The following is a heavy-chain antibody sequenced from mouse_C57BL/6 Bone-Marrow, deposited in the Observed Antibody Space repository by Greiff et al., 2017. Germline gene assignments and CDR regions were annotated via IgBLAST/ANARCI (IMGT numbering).Heavy chain of an antibody. CDR1: GYTFTDYN. D-gene: IGHD1-1*01. J-gene: IGHJ1*03. Sequence: EVQLQQSGPELVKPGASVKMSCKASGYTFTDYNMHWVKQSHGKSLEWIGYINPNNGGTSYNQKFKGKATLTVNKSSSTAYMELRSLTSEDSAVYYWARGVYYGSSYWYFDVWGTGTTVTVSS. CDR3: ARGVYYGSSYWYFDV. V-gene: IGHV1-22*01. CDR2: INPNNGGT.